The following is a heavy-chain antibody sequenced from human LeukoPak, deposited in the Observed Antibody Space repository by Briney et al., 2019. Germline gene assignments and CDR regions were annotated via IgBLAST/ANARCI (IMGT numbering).Heavy chain of an antibody. CDR1: GGTFSSYA. CDR3: ARDIVVVPAASGWFDP. V-gene: IGHV1-69*05. CDR2: IIPIFGTA. D-gene: IGHD2-2*01. Sequence: SVKVSCKASGGTFSSYAISWVRQAPGQGLEWMGGIIPIFGTANYAQKFQGRVTINTDESTSTAYMELSSLRSEDTAVYYCARDIVVVPAASGWFDPWGQGTLVTVSS. J-gene: IGHJ5*02.